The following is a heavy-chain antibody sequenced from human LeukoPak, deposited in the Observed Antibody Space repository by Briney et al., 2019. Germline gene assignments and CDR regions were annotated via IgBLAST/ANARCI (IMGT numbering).Heavy chain of an antibody. D-gene: IGHD2-15*01. J-gene: IGHJ4*02. CDR1: GFTFSSYE. V-gene: IGHV3-48*02. CDR2: ISSSSSSI. CDR3: ATSRGYDFDY. Sequence: GGSLRLSCAASGFTFSSYEMNWVRQAPGKGLEWVAYISSSSSSIYYADSVRGRFTISRDNAKNSLYLEMNSLRDEDTAVYYCATSRGYDFDYWGQGTLVTVSS.